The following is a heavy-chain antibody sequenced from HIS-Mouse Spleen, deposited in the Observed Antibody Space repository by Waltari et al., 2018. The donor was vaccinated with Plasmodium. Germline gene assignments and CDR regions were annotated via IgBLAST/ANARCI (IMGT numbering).Heavy chain of an antibody. D-gene: IGHD3-10*01. J-gene: IGHJ2*01. CDR1: GGSFSGYY. V-gene: IGHV4-34*01. CDR2: INHSGST. CDR3: ARGLRGHYWYFDL. Sequence: QVQLQQWGAGLLKPSETLSLTCAVYGGSFSGYYWSWIRQPPGKGLEWIGEINHSGSTNSNPSLKSRVTISVDTSKNQFSLKRSSVTAADTAVYYCARGLRGHYWYFDLWGRGTLVTVSS.